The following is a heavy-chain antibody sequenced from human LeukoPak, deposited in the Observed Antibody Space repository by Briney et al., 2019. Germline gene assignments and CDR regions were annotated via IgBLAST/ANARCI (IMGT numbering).Heavy chain of an antibody. Sequence: GASVKVSCKASGGTFSSYAISWVRQAPGQGLEWMGGIIPIFGTANYAQKFQGRVTITADKSTSTAYMELSSLRSEDTAVYYCARGDYDPYYYYYYYMDVWGKGTTVTVSS. D-gene: IGHD4-17*01. CDR2: IIPIFGTA. CDR1: GGTFSSYA. V-gene: IGHV1-69*06. J-gene: IGHJ6*03. CDR3: ARGDYDPYYYYYYYMDV.